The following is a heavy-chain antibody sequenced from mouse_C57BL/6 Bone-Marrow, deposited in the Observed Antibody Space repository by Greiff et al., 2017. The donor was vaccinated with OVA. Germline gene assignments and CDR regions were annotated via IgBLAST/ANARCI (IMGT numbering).Heavy chain of an antibody. CDR2: IYPKNGGT. CDR1: GYTFTDHS. V-gene: IGHV1-78*01. Sequence: VQLQQSGAELVKPGASVKISCKASGYTFTDHSIHWVKQRPGQGLEWIGYIYPKNGGTRYNQKFKGKATLTVDKSSSTAYMELLSLTSEDSAVSFCARCVYYCSFDVWGTGTSVTVSS. CDR3: ARCVYYCSFDV. J-gene: IGHJ1*03.